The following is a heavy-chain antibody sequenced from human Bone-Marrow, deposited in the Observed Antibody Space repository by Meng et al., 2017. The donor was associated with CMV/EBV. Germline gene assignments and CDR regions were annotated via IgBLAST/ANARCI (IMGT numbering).Heavy chain of an antibody. J-gene: IGHJ6*02. CDR1: GFTFSNYY. CDR3: AREASSSLANAYYYYYGMDV. Sequence: GESLKISCAASGFTFSNYYMSWIRQAPGKGLEWVSYISSSGSTIYYADSVKGGFTISRDNAKNALYLQMNRLRAEDTAVYYWAREASSSLANAYYYYYGMDVWGQGTTVTVSS. CDR2: ISSSGSTI. V-gene: IGHV3-11*04. D-gene: IGHD6-6*01.